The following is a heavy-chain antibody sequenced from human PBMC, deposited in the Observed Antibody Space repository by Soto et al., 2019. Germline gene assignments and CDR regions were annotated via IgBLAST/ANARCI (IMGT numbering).Heavy chain of an antibody. CDR1: GFTFSDYY. V-gene: IGHV3-11*01. Sequence: GVLRLSCAASGFTFSDYYMSWIRQAPGKGLEWVSYISSSGSTIYYADSVKGRFTISRDNAKNSLYLQMNSLRAEDTAVYYCARDCSWSGYYTEFDYWGQGTLVTVSS. CDR2: ISSSGSTI. CDR3: ARDCSWSGYYTEFDY. D-gene: IGHD3-3*01. J-gene: IGHJ4*02.